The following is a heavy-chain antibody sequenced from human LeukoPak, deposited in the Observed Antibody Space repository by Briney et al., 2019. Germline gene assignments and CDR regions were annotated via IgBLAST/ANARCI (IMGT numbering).Heavy chain of an antibody. Sequence: PGGSLRLSCAASGFTFSSYAMSWVRQAPGKGLEWVSAISGSGGSTYYADSVKGRFTISRDNSKNTLYLQMNSLRAEDTAVYYCAKTKGRSRHYYYGMDVWGQGTTVTVSS. V-gene: IGHV3-23*01. CDR2: ISGSGGST. J-gene: IGHJ6*02. CDR1: GFTFSSYA. CDR3: AKTKGRSRHYYYGMDV.